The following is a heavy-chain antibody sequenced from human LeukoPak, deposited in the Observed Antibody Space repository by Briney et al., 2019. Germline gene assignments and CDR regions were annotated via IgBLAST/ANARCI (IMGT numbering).Heavy chain of an antibody. D-gene: IGHD1-14*01. V-gene: IGHV4-61*02. CDR3: ARDRTRGDYYYYMDV. CDR1: GGSISSGSYY. Sequence: SQTLSLTCTVSGGSISSGSYYWSWIRQPAGKGLEWIGRIYTSGSTNYNPSLKSRVTISVDTSKNQFSLKLSSVTAADTAVYYCARDRTRGDYYYYMDVWGKGTTVTISS. CDR2: IYTSGST. J-gene: IGHJ6*03.